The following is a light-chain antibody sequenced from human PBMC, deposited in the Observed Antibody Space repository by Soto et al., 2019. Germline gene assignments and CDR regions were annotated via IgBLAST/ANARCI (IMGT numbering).Light chain of an antibody. Sequence: QSVLTQPASVSGSPGQSMTISCTGASSDVGGYNYVSWYQQYPGKAPKLMIYDVSNRPSVVSNRFSGSKSGNTASLTISGLQAEDEADYYCRSYTITSTLVFGGGAKLTVL. CDR2: DVS. CDR1: SSDVGGYNY. CDR3: RSYTITSTLV. V-gene: IGLV2-14*03. J-gene: IGLJ3*02.